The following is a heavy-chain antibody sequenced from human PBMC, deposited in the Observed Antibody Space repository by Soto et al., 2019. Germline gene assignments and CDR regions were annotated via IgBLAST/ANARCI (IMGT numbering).Heavy chain of an antibody. Sequence: SETLSLTCTVSGGSISSISYYWGWIRQPLGKCLEWIGSIYYCGSXXYSPSLKXXLSISVETSKXRFSLXRRSVTSADEAVYYCARHGGSGFDYWVQGTLVTVSS. CDR3: ARHGGSGFDY. J-gene: IGHJ4*02. CDR1: GGSISSISYY. V-gene: IGHV4-39*01. CDR2: IYYCGSX. D-gene: IGHD6-19*01.